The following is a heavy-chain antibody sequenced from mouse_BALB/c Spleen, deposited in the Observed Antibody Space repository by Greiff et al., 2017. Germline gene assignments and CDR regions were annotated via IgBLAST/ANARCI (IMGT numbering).Heavy chain of an antibody. D-gene: IGHD2-4*01. CDR1: GYTFTSYW. CDR2: IFPGTGTT. CDR3: ARGGITGSWFAY. V-gene: IGHV1S132*01. J-gene: IGHJ3*01. Sequence: VQLQQSGAELVKPGASVKLSCKTSGYTFTSYWIQWVKQRPGQGLGWIGEIFPGTGTTYYNEKFKGKATLTIDTSSSTAYMQLSSLTSEDSAVYFCARGGITGSWFAYWGQGTLVTVSA.